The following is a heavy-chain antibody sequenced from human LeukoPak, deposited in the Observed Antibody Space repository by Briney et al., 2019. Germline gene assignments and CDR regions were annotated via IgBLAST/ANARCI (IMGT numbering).Heavy chain of an antibody. J-gene: IGHJ4*02. Sequence: PGGSLRLSCAASGFALNSYSLTWVRQAPGKGLEWVSSISSTSAYIHYAESVKGRFTISRDNSKNTLYLQMNSLRAEDTAVYYCARGRGYCSGGSCYEAYSDYWGQGTLVTVSS. V-gene: IGHV3-21*01. CDR2: ISSTSAYI. D-gene: IGHD2-15*01. CDR3: ARGRGYCSGGSCYEAYSDY. CDR1: GFALNSYS.